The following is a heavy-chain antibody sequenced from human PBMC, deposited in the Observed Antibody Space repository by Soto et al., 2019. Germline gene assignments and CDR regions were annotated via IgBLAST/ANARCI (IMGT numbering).Heavy chain of an antibody. CDR2: VYWDDSK. D-gene: IGHD2-2*01. J-gene: IGHJ4*02. CDR1: GFSLSTRDVG. CDR3: AHCRGGVASF. V-gene: IGHV2-5*02. Sequence: QITLNESGPTLVKPTQTLTLTCTFSGFSLSTRDVGVGWIRQPPGEALEWLGVVYWDDSKTYSPSLESRPTITKDTSKNQVVLRMTKMDPVDTATYSCAHCRGGVASFWGQGTLVTVSS.